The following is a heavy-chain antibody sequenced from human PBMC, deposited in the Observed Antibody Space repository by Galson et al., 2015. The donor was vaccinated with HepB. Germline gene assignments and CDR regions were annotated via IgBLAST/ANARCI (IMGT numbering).Heavy chain of an antibody. CDR2: INGRGSTR. D-gene: IGHD3-16*01. J-gene: IGHJ5*02. CDR3: VKEGSWFGGDWFDP. Sequence: SLRLSCAGSGFIFRHHAMAWIRQAPGKGLEGVSGINGRGSTRSYPDAVKGRFSISRDNSQDTVFLQMDNLSAEDTAVYYCVKEGSWFGGDWFDPWGQGALVTVS. CDR1: GFIFRHHA. V-gene: IGHV3-23*01.